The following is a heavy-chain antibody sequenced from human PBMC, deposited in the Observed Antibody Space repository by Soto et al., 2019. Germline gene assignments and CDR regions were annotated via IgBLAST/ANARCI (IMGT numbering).Heavy chain of an antibody. CDR2: IHYSGNT. CDR3: ARMNQLAPKRNAFDI. CDR1: GDSVSSVS. Sequence: SDTLFLTCTIIGDSVSSVSWPWIRQSPGKGLQWIGYIHYSGNTNYNPSLKSRVTMSVDTSKNQFSLRLTSVTAADTAVYYCARMNQLAPKRNAFDIWGQGTMVT. V-gene: IGHV4-59*02. D-gene: IGHD1-1*01. J-gene: IGHJ3*02.